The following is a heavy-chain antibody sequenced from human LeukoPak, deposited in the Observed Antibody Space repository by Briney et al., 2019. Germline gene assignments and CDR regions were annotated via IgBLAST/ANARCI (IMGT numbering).Heavy chain of an antibody. Sequence: PGGSLRLSCAASGFTFSSYAMHWVRQAPGKGLEWVAVISYDGSNKYYADSVKGRFTISRDNAKNSLYLQMNSLRVDDTAVYYCARDRLHYGEYEKTLDYWGQGTLVTVSS. V-gene: IGHV3-30*04. CDR3: ARDRLHYGEYEKTLDY. CDR2: ISYDGSNK. J-gene: IGHJ4*02. D-gene: IGHD4-17*01. CDR1: GFTFSSYA.